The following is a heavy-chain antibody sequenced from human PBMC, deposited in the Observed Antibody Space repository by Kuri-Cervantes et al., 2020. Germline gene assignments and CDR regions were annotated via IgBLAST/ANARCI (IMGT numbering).Heavy chain of an antibody. J-gene: IGHJ2*01. CDR2: IIPIFGTA. CDR1: GRTFSSYA. CDR3: ARDVGGGVVASPHWYFDL. V-gene: IGHV1-69*06. Sequence: SVNVSCKASGRTFSSYAISWVRQAPGQGLEWMGGIIPIFGTANYAQKFQGRVTITAGKSTSTAYMALSSLRSDDTAVYYCARDVGGGVVASPHWYFDLWGRGTLVTVSS. D-gene: IGHD2-8*02.